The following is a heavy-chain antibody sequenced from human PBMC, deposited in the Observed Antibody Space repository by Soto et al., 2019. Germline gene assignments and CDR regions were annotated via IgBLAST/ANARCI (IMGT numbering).Heavy chain of an antibody. CDR1: GFTVSSNY. CDR3: ARGQVYYDSSGSHWYFDL. D-gene: IGHD3-22*01. CDR2: IYSGGST. V-gene: IGHV3-53*04. J-gene: IGHJ2*01. Sequence: EVQLVESGGGLVQPGGSLRLSCTASGFTVSSNYMSWVRQAPGKGLEWVSVIYSGGSTYYADSVKGRFTISRHNSKNTLYLQMNSLRAEDTAVYYCARGQVYYDSSGSHWYFDLWGRGTLVTVSS.